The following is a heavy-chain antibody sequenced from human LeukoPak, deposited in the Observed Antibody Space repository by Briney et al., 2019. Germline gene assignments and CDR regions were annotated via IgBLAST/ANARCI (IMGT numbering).Heavy chain of an antibody. J-gene: IGHJ4*02. CDR3: ATSYYYDSSGYYYDFDY. V-gene: IGHV1-24*01. CDR2: FDPEDGET. CDR1: EYTLTELS. Sequence: GASVKDSCKVSEYTLTELSMHWVRQAPGKGLEWMGGFDPEDGETIYAQKFQGRVTMTEDTSTDTAYMELSSLRSEDTAVYYCATSYYYDSSGYYYDFDYWGQGTLVTVSS. D-gene: IGHD3-22*01.